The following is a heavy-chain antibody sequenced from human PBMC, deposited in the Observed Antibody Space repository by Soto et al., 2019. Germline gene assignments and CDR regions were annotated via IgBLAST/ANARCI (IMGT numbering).Heavy chain of an antibody. CDR1: GYTFSSYD. J-gene: IGHJ4*02. CDR2: MSPDSGHT. V-gene: IGHV1-8*01. Sequence: ASVKVSCKTSGYTFSSYDINWVRQATGQGLEWMGWMSPDSGHTGYAQSFQGRVTMTWNISISTAYMELTSLTSEDTAVYFCASSPVPAPFHFWGQGNPVTVSS. D-gene: IGHD2-2*01. CDR3: ASSPVPAPFHF.